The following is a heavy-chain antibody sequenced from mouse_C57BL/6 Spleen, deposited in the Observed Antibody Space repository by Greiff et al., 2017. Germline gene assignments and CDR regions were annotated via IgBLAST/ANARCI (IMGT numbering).Heavy chain of an antibody. V-gene: IGHV5-9*01. CDR1: GFTFSSYT. J-gene: IGHJ2*01. CDR3: ARDDGYYFDY. Sequence: EVQRVESGGGLVKPGGSLKLSCAASGFTFSSYTMSWVRQTPEKRLEWVATISGGGGNTYYPDSVKGRFTISRDNAKNTLYLQMSSLRSEDTALYYCARDDGYYFDYWGQGTTLTVSS. D-gene: IGHD2-3*01. CDR2: ISGGGGNT.